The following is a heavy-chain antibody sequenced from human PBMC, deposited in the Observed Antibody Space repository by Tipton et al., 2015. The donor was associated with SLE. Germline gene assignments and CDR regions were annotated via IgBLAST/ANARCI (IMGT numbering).Heavy chain of an antibody. CDR1: GFTFSSYA. CDR3: ARSLSVATMTHSTFDY. CDR2: ISYDGSNK. J-gene: IGHJ4*02. D-gene: IGHD5-12*01. Sequence: SLRLSCAASGFTFSSYAMHWVRQAPGKGLEWVAVISYDGSNKYYPDSVKGRFTISRDSSKNTLYLQMNSLRAEDTAVYYCARSLSVATMTHSTFDYWGQGTLITVSS. V-gene: IGHV3-30*04.